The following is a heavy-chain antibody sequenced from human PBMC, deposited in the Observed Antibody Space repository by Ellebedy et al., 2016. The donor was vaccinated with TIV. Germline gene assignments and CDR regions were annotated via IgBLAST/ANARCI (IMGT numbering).Heavy chain of an antibody. D-gene: IGHD3-9*01. CDR2: IKFDEVEA. CDR3: ARVSELRYFDWLSGTYYGMDV. CDR1: GFTFSRYW. J-gene: IGHJ6*02. Sequence: PGGSLRLSCAASGFTFSRYWMGWLRQAPGKGLEWVAHIKFDEVEAYHADSVKGRFVISRDNARKSLYLQMNSLRAEDTAVYYCARVSELRYFDWLSGTYYGMDVWGQGTTVTVSS. V-gene: IGHV3-7*02.